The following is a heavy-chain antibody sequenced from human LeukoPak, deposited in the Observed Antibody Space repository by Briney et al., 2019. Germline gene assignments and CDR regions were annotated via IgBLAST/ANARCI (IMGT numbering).Heavy chain of an antibody. V-gene: IGHV4-38-2*02. CDR1: GYSISSGYY. CDR3: ARDTGSAPGIDY. D-gene: IGHD3-10*01. Sequence: SETLSLTCTVSGYSISSGYYWGWIRQPPGKGLEWIGSIYHSGSTYYNPSLKSRVTISVDTSKNQFSPKLSSVTAADTAVYYCARDTGSAPGIDYWGQGALVTVSP. J-gene: IGHJ4*02. CDR2: IYHSGST.